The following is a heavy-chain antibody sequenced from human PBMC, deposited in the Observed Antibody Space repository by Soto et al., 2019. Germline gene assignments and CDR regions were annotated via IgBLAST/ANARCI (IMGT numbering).Heavy chain of an antibody. Sequence: KPSETLSLTCTVSGGFVNSDTHSWSWIRQTPGKRLEWIGFIYSGGSTNTPSLRSRVTMPVDTSKTQFSLKLRSVIVADTAVYHSARFFRSCCSPHRSTRADVWGQGITVTVSS. CDR2: IYSGGST. CDR3: ARFFRSCCSPHRSTRADV. J-gene: IGHJ6*02. D-gene: IGHD3-16*02. CDR1: GGFVNSDTHS. V-gene: IGHV4-61*01.